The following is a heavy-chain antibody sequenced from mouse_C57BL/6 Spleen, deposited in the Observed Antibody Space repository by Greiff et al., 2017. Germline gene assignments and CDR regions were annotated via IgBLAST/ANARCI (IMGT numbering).Heavy chain of an antibody. D-gene: IGHD1-1*01. CDR2: ISYDGSN. J-gene: IGHJ1*03. V-gene: IGHV3-6*01. CDR1: GYSITSGYY. CDR3: ARDTTVVAHWYFDV. Sequence: VQLKESGPGLVKPSQSLSLTCSVTGYSITSGYYWNWIRQFPGNKLEWMGYISYDGSNNYNPSLKNRISITRDTSKNQFFLKLNSVTTEDTATYYCARDTTVVAHWYFDVWGTGTTVTVSS.